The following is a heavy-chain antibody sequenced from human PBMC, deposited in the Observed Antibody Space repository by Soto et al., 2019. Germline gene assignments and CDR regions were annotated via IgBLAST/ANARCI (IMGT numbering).Heavy chain of an antibody. CDR1: GGTFSSYT. D-gene: IGHD2-8*01. J-gene: IGHJ6*03. Sequence: QVQLVQSGAEVKKPGSSVKVSCKASGGTFSSYTISWVRQAPGQGLEWMGRIIPILGIANYAQKFQARVTITADKSTSKAYMELSSLRSEDTAVYYCASGYCTNGVCYKGNYYYSYFMDVWGKGTTVTVCS. CDR2: IIPILGIA. V-gene: IGHV1-69*02. CDR3: ASGYCTNGVCYKGNYYYSYFMDV.